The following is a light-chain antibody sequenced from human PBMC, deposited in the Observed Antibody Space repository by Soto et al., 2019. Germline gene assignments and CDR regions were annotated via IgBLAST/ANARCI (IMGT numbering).Light chain of an antibody. CDR1: QSISSRY. CDR2: GSS. CDR3: QQYGSSPPIT. J-gene: IGKJ5*01. Sequence: EIVLTQSPGTLSLSPGERATLTCRASQSISSRYLAWDQQKPGQTPRLLFYGSSSRATGIPDRFSGSGSETDFTLTVSRLEPEDFAVYYCQQYGSSPPITFGQGTRLENK. V-gene: IGKV3-20*01.